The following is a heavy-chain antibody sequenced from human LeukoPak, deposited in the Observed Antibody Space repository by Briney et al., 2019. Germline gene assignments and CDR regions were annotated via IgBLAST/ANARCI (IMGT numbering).Heavy chain of an antibody. CDR3: AKESRDGYNYGYYYGMDV. D-gene: IGHD5-24*01. Sequence: PGRSLRLSCAASGFTFSSCGMHWVRQAPGKGLEWVAVISYDGSNKYYADSVKGRFTISRDNSKNTLYLQMNSLRAEDTAVYYCAKESRDGYNYGYYYGMDVWGQGTTVTVSS. CDR1: GFTFSSCG. J-gene: IGHJ6*02. V-gene: IGHV3-30*18. CDR2: ISYDGSNK.